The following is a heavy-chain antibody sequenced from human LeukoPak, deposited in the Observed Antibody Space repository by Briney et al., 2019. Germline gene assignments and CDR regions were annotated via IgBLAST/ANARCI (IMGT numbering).Heavy chain of an antibody. CDR2: IYTSGST. J-gene: IGHJ6*03. V-gene: IGHV4-4*07. Sequence: SETLSLTCTVSGGSISSYYWSWIRQPAGKGLEWIGRIYTSGSTIYNPSLKSRVTMSVDTSKNQFSLKLSSVTAADTAVYYCARGRYESTRLSAYYYFYMDVWGKGTMVTVSS. CDR1: GGSISSYY. D-gene: IGHD1-14*01. CDR3: ARGRYESTRLSAYYYFYMDV.